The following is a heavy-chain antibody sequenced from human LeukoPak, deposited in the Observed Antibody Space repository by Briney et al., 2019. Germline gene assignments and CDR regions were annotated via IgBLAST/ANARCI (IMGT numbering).Heavy chain of an antibody. J-gene: IGHJ4*02. D-gene: IGHD5-24*01. CDR3: AREDRDGYNHGDY. Sequence: TGGSLRLSCAASGFTFSSNYMSWVRQAPGKGLEWVSVIYSGGSTYYADSVRGRFTISRDNSKNTLYLQMNSLRAEDTAVYYCAREDRDGYNHGDYWGQGTLVTVSS. CDR2: IYSGGST. CDR1: GFTFSSNY. V-gene: IGHV3-66*02.